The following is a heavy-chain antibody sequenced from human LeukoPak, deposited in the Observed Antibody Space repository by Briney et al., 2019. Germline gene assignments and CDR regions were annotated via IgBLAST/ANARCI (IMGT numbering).Heavy chain of an antibody. D-gene: IGHD5-18*01. CDR1: GGSISSGDYY. CDR2: IYYSGST. CDR3: ARGQADTAMYYYYYYMDV. V-gene: IGHV4-30-4*08. J-gene: IGHJ6*03. Sequence: PSQTLSLTCTVSGGSISSGDYYWSWIRQPPGKGLEWIGYIYYSGSTYYNPSLKSRVTISVDTSKNQFSLKLSSVTAADTAVYYCARGQADTAMYYYYYYMDVWGKGTTATVSS.